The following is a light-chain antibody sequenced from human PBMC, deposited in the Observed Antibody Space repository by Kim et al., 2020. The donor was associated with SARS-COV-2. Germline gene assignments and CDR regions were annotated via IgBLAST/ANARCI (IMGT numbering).Light chain of an antibody. V-gene: IGKV2-28*01. CDR1: QSLLHSNGYNY. J-gene: IGKJ2*01. CDR3: MQALQTGVYT. Sequence: DIVMTQSPLSLPVTPGEPASISCRSSQSLLHSNGYNYLDWYLQKPGQSPQLLIYLGSNRASGVPDRFSGSGSGTDFTLKISRVEAEDVGVYYCMQALQTGVYTFGQGTKLEI. CDR2: LGS.